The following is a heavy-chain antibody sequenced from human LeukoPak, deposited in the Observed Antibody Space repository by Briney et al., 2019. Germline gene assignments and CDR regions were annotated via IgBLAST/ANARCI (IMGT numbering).Heavy chain of an antibody. CDR1: GFTVDSNY. J-gene: IGHJ4*02. Sequence: GGSLRLSCAASGFTVDSNYLSWVRQAPGKGLEWVSNIYTGGNTFCAASFTGRSIISRDFSNNTAILHMNSMRAEETAMYYCARGDDSGYYDYFDFWGQGALVTVSS. CDR2: IYTGGNT. CDR3: ARGDDSGYYDYFDF. V-gene: IGHV3-53*01. D-gene: IGHD3-22*01.